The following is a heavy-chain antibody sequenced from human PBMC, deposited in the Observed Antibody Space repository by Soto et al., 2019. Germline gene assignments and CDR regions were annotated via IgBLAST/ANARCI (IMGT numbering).Heavy chain of an antibody. CDR1: GGTFSSYT. D-gene: IGHD2-2*01. V-gene: IGHV1-69*02. Sequence: QVQLVQSGAEVKKPGSSVKVSCKASGGTFSSYTISWVRQAPGQGLEWMGRIIPILGIANYAQKFQGRVTITADKSTSTAYMELSSVRSEDTAVYYCAGGGDIVVVPAAHENWFDPWGQGTLVTVSS. J-gene: IGHJ5*02. CDR3: AGGGDIVVVPAAHENWFDP. CDR2: IIPILGIA.